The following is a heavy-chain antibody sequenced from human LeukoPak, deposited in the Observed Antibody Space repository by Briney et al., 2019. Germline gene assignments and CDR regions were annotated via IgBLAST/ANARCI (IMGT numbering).Heavy chain of an antibody. CDR3: ARGPWELRPPDY. Sequence: GGSLRLSCATSGFTVSSNYMSWVRQAPGKGLEWVSVIYSGGSTYYADSVKGRFTISRDNSKNTLYLQMNSLRAEDTAVYYCARGPWELRPPDYWGQGTLVTVSS. CDR2: IYSGGST. J-gene: IGHJ4*02. D-gene: IGHD1-26*01. V-gene: IGHV3-66*01. CDR1: GFTVSSNY.